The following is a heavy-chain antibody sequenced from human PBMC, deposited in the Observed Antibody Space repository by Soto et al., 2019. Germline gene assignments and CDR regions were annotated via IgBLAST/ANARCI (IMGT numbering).Heavy chain of an antibody. CDR2: TRNKANSYTT. V-gene: IGHV3-72*01. D-gene: IGHD2-21*02. Sequence: EVQLVESGGGLVQPGGSLRLSCAASGFTFSDHYMDWVRQAPGKGLEWVGGTRNKANSYTTEYAASVKGRFTISRDDSKNSLYLQMNSLKTEDTAVYYCARVEYCGGDCYPDDAFDIWGQGTMVTVSS. CDR3: ARVEYCGGDCYPDDAFDI. J-gene: IGHJ3*02. CDR1: GFTFSDHY.